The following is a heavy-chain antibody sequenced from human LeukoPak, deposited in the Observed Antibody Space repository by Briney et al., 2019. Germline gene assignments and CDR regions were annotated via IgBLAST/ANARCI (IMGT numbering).Heavy chain of an antibody. J-gene: IGHJ6*02. Sequence: GGSLRLSCAASGFTFATYVMGWVRQAPGKGLEWVSAISGSGISTYYADSVKGRFTFSRDNSKNTLYLQMNSLRAEDTAVYYCARDPRYCTGGSCYHPQYYYYGMDVWGQGTTVTVSS. CDR1: GFTFATYV. D-gene: IGHD2-15*01. CDR3: ARDPRYCTGGSCYHPQYYYYGMDV. V-gene: IGHV3-23*01. CDR2: ISGSGIST.